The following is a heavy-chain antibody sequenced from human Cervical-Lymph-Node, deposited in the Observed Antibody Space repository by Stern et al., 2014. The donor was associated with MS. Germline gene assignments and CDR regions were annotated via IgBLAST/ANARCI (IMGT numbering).Heavy chain of an antibody. V-gene: IGHV3-11*01. D-gene: IGHD3-22*01. CDR1: GFTFSDYY. CDR3: AREIVVEGY. Sequence: QVQLVQSGGGLVKPGGSLRLSCAASGFTFSDYYMTWIRQAPGKGLELVSYLSSGGSTKYYADSVKGRFTISRDNPKDSLYLQMNSLRAEDTAVYYCAREIVVEGYWGQGTLVPVSS. CDR2: LSSGGSTK. J-gene: IGHJ4*02.